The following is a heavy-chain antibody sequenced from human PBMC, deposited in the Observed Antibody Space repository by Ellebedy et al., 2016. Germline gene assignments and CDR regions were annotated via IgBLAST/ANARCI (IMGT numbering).Heavy chain of an antibody. CDR1: GGSISSSSYY. CDR2: IYYSGST. Sequence: SETLSLXXTVSGGSISSSSYYWGWIRQPPGKGLEWIGSIYYSGSTYYNPSLKSRVTISVDTSKNQFSLKLSSVTAADTAVYYCARDSYGDYPFDYWGQGTLVTVSS. D-gene: IGHD4-17*01. J-gene: IGHJ4*02. V-gene: IGHV4-39*07. CDR3: ARDSYGDYPFDY.